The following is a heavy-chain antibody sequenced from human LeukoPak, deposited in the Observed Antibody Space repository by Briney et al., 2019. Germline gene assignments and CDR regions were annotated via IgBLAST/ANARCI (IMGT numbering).Heavy chain of an antibody. V-gene: IGHV4-30-2*01. J-gene: IGHJ4*02. CDR1: GGSISSGGYY. Sequence: PSETLSLTCTVSGGSISSGGYYWSWIRQPPGKGLEWIGYIYQSGSTYYNPSLTSRVTISIDRSKNQFSLKLTSVTAADTAVYFCAKSIAARPCFQYWGQGILVTVSS. CDR3: AKSIAARPCFQY. D-gene: IGHD6-6*01. CDR2: IYQSGST.